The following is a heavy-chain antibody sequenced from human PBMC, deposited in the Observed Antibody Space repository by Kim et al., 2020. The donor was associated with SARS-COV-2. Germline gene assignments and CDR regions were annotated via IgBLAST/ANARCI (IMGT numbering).Heavy chain of an antibody. J-gene: IGHJ4*02. CDR3: AKAGWEVGATTNFDY. CDR1: GFTFSSYA. CDR2: ISGSGGST. V-gene: IGHV3-23*01. Sequence: GGSLRLSCAASGFTFSSYAMSWVRQAPGKGLEWVSAISGSGGSTYYADSVKGRFTISRDNSKNTLYLQMNSLRAEDTAVYYCAKAGWEVGATTNFDYWGQGTLVTVSS. D-gene: IGHD1-26*01.